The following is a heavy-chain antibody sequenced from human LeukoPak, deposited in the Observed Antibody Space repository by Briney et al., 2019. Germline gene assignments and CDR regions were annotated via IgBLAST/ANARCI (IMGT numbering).Heavy chain of an antibody. CDR3: ARGDYYDSSGYYYGDGAFDI. Sequence: ASVKVSCKASGYTFTSYDINWVRQATGQGLEWMGWMNPNSGNTGYAQKFQGRVTITRNTSISTAYMELSSLRSEDTAVYYCARGDYYDSSGYYYGDGAFDIWGQGTMVTVSS. J-gene: IGHJ3*02. D-gene: IGHD3-22*01. CDR2: MNPNSGNT. CDR1: GYTFTSYD. V-gene: IGHV1-8*03.